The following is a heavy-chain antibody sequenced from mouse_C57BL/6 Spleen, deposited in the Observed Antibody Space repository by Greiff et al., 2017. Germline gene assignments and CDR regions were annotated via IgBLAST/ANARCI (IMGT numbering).Heavy chain of an antibody. CDR3: AREEMDDGYYPLFDY. D-gene: IGHD2-3*01. CDR2: INPSNGGT. CDR1: GYTFTSYW. V-gene: IGHV1-53*01. Sequence: QVQLQQPGTELVKPGASVKLSCKASGYTFTSYWMHWVKQRPGQGLEWIGNINPSNGGTNYNEKFKSKATLTVDKSSSTAYMQLSSLTSEDSAVYYWAREEMDDGYYPLFDYWGQGTTLTVSS. J-gene: IGHJ2*01.